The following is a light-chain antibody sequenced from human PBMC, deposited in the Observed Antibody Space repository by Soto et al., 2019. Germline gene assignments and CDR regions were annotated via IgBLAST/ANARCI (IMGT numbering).Light chain of an antibody. CDR2: ANT. V-gene: IGLV1-40*01. CDR3: QSYDNSLSAWV. J-gene: IGLJ3*02. CDR1: SSNIGAFFD. Sequence: QSVLTQPPSVSGAPGQRVTISCTGSSSNIGAFFDVHWYQQLPGTAPKLLIYANTNRPSGVPDRFSGSKSGTSASLAITGLQAEDEADYYCQSYDNSLSAWVFGGGTKLTVL.